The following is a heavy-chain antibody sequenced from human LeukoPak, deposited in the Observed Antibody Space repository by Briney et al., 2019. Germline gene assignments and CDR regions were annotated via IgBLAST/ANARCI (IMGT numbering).Heavy chain of an antibody. CDR2: IYYSGST. Sequence: SETLSLTCTVSGGSISSSSYYWGWIRQPPGKGLEWIGSIYYSGSTYYNPSLKSRVTISVDTSKNQFSLKLSSVTAADTAVYYCARDSPTYCTNAVCYTHYYYMDVWGKGTTVTVSS. V-gene: IGHV4-39*07. J-gene: IGHJ6*03. CDR1: GGSISSSSYY. D-gene: IGHD2-8*01. CDR3: ARDSPTYCTNAVCYTHYYYMDV.